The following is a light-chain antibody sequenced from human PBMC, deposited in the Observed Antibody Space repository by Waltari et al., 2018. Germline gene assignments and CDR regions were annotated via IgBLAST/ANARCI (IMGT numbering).Light chain of an antibody. CDR2: AAS. CDR3: QQSHTIPVT. Sequence: DIPITQSPSSLSASVGDRVTITCRASQSISRYLSWYQHKPGKAPKLLIYAASNLQAGVPSRFTGVGSGTDFTLTISSLQPEDFATYYCQQSHTIPVTFGQGTRLDIK. J-gene: IGKJ5*01. CDR1: QSISRY. V-gene: IGKV1-39*01.